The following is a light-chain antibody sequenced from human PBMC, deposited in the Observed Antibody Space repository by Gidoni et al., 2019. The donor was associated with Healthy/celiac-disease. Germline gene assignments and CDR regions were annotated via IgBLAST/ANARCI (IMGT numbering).Light chain of an antibody. CDR1: KLGDKY. Sequence: SYELTQPPSVSVSPGQTASITCSGDKLGDKYACCDQQKPGQSPVLVIYQDSKRPSGIPERFSGSNSGNTATLTISGTQAMDEADYYCQAWDSSTASYVFGTGTKVTVL. V-gene: IGLV3-1*01. CDR2: QDS. J-gene: IGLJ1*01. CDR3: QAWDSSTASYV.